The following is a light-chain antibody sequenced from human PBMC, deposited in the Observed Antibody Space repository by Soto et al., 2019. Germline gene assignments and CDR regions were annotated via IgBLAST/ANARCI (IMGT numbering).Light chain of an antibody. V-gene: IGKV3-15*01. Sequence: EVVMTQSPCTLSVSPGESATLSCRASQTVSSNVAWYQQRPGQAPRLLIDGTVTRATGVPARFSGSRSGTEFTLTISSPRSEDFALYYCQQHNNWPYTFGQGTKVDIK. CDR1: QTVSSN. CDR2: GTV. CDR3: QQHNNWPYT. J-gene: IGKJ2*01.